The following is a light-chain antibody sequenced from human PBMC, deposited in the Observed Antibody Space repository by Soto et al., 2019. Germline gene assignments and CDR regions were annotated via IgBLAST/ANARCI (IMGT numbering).Light chain of an antibody. Sequence: EIVLTQSPGTLSVSPGERATLFCRARQSISSTNLAWYQKKPGQAPRLLLYGAFNRATGIPDRFSGSGSVTDFTLTISRLEPEDCAFYYCQQYGSSSFAFGPGTKVEIK. CDR1: QSISSTN. V-gene: IGKV3-20*01. CDR3: QQYGSSSFA. CDR2: GAF. J-gene: IGKJ3*01.